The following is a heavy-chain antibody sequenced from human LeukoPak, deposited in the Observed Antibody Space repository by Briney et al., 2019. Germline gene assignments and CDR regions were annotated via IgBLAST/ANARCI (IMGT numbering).Heavy chain of an antibody. J-gene: IGHJ4*02. CDR1: GFTLSSYE. V-gene: IGHV3-23*01. CDR3: AKDLEAYGDYIDY. Sequence: GGSLRLSCTASGFTLSSYEMTWIRQAPGKGLEWVSSIDYSGDTTYYADSVKGRFTISRDNSKSTLFLQLSSLRADDTAVYYCAKDLEAYGDYIDYWGQGTLVTVSS. D-gene: IGHD4-17*01. CDR2: IDYSGDTT.